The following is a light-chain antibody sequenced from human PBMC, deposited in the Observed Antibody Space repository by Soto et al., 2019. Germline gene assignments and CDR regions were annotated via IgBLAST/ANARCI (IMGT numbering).Light chain of an antibody. CDR2: GAS. Sequence: DIQMTQSPSPASASIGDRVTITCRASQNICTWLAWYQQKPGKAPKYLIYGASNLLSGVASRFSGSGSGTDFPLTISSLQPEDFASYFCQQANHFPLTFGGGTRVDIK. V-gene: IGKV1-12*01. J-gene: IGKJ4*01. CDR1: QNICTW. CDR3: QQANHFPLT.